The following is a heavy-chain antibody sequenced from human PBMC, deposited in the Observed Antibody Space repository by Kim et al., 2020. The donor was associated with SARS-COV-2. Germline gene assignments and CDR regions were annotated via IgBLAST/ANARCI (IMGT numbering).Heavy chain of an antibody. Sequence: GGSLRLSCAASGFTFSNYGMHWVRQAPGKGLEWVAAINHDGGKKYYADSVKGRFTISRDNSKNTLYLQMNSLRAEDTALYYCVKDSYGIMYWGHRNLV. D-gene: IGHD3-16*01. CDR3: VKDSYGIMY. V-gene: IGHV3-30*18. CDR2: INHDGGKK. J-gene: IGHJ1*01. CDR1: GFTFSNYG.